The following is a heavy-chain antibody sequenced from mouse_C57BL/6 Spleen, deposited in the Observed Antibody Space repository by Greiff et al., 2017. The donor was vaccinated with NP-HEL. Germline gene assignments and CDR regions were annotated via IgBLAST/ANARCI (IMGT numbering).Heavy chain of an antibody. CDR3: ARGYYLSFAY. V-gene: IGHV1-52*01. CDR1: GYTFTSYW. Sequence: QVQLQQPGAELVRPGSSVKLSCKASGYTFTSYWMHWVKQRPIQGLEWIGNIDPSDSETHYNQKFKDKATLTVVKSSSTAYMQLSSLTSEDSAVYYCARGYYLSFAYWGQGTLVTVSA. J-gene: IGHJ3*01. D-gene: IGHD1-1*01. CDR2: IDPSDSET.